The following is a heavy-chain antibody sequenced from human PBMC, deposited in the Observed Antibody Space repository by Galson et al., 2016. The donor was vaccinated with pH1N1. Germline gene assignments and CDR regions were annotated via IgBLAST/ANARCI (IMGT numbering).Heavy chain of an antibody. Sequence: SLRPSCAASGFTLSCCAMHWVRQAPGKGLECVALISKDGNNVYYADSVKGRFTISRDSSNNTLYLQMNSLRTEDTAIYYCARSRDFSFDYWGQGALVTVAS. CDR2: ISKDGNNV. CDR3: ARSRDFSFDY. J-gene: IGHJ4*02. CDR1: GFTLSCCA. D-gene: IGHD4-11*01. V-gene: IGHV3-30*04.